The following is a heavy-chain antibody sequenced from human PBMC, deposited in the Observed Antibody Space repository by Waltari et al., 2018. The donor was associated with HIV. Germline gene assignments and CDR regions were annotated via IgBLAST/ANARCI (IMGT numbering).Heavy chain of an antibody. D-gene: IGHD2-21*02. CDR1: TYSFISSD. V-gene: IGHV1-8*01. J-gene: IGHJ4*02. CDR3: ARGRKEWLLSGPFDY. Sequence: QVQLMQSGAEVKKPGASVKVSCQTTTYSFISSDINWVRQAPGQGLVWMGWLNPKTGDTGSAQKFQGRVTMTWNSAISSVYMELSSLRSDDTAVYFCARGRKEWLLSGPFDYWGQGTLVTVAS. CDR2: LNPKTGDT.